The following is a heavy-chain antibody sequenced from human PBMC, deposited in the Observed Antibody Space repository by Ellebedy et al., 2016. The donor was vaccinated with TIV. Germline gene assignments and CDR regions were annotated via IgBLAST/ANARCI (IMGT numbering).Heavy chain of an antibody. CDR1: GFIFSTYG. J-gene: IGHJ4*02. CDR3: ARNRHVERGDCLDF. Sequence: PGGSLRLSCEASGFIFSTYGMHWVRQDTGKGLEWVAFIWYDGGNKYYADSVKGRFTISRDNSTNTLYLQMNNLGAEDTAVFYCARNRHVERGDCLDFWGQGTLVTVSS. CDR2: IWYDGGNK. V-gene: IGHV3-33*01. D-gene: IGHD2-21*02.